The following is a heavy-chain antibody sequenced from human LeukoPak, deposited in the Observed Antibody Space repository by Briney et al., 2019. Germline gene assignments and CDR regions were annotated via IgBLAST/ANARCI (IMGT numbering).Heavy chain of an antibody. D-gene: IGHD6-6*01. CDR2: MNPNSGNT. CDR1: GYTFTSYD. CDR3: ARGARPIYYYYYYMDV. Sequence: ASVKVSCKASGYTFTSYDINWVRQATGQGLEWMGWMNPNSGNTGYAQKFQGRVTITRNTSISTAYMELSSLRSDDTAVYYCARGARPIYYYYYYMDVWGKGTTVTVSS. V-gene: IGHV1-8*03. J-gene: IGHJ6*03.